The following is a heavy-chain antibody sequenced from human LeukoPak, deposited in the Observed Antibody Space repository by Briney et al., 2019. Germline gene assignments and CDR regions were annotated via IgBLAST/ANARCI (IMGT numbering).Heavy chain of an antibody. D-gene: IGHD2-2*01. CDR1: GFTFTSYA. Sequence: GGSLRLSCAASGFTFTSYAMSWVRQAPGKGLEWVSAVSGSGGSTYYADSVKGRFTISRDNSKNTLYVQMNSLRAEDTAVYYCAKRYCSSTSCSFFDFWGQGTLVTVSS. V-gene: IGHV3-23*01. CDR3: AKRYCSSTSCSFFDF. CDR2: VSGSGGST. J-gene: IGHJ4*02.